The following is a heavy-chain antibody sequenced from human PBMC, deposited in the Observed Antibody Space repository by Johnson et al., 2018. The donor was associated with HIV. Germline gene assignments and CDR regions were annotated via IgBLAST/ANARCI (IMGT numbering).Heavy chain of an antibody. Sequence: VQLVESGGGLIQPGGSLRLSCAASGFTVSSNYTSWVRQAPGKGLEWVSAISGSGGSTYYADSVKGRFTISRDNAKNTLYLQMNSLRAEDTAVYYCPRGSGSHSWDAFDIWGQGTMVTVSS. CDR1: GFTVSSNY. CDR3: PRGSGSHSWDAFDI. J-gene: IGHJ3*02. D-gene: IGHD3-10*01. CDR2: SGSGGST. V-gene: IGHV3-53*03.